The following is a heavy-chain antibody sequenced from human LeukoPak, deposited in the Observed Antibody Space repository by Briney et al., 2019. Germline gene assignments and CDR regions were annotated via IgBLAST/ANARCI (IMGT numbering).Heavy chain of an antibody. Sequence: SETLSLTCTVSGGSISDYFWSWIRQPPGKGLEWVGYVFYNGSTNYNPSLKSRVTISVDTSKNQFSLKLSSVTAADTAVYYCARVPIRPYAFDIWGQGTMVTVSS. V-gene: IGHV4-59*08. CDR3: ARVPIRPYAFDI. J-gene: IGHJ3*02. CDR1: GGSISDYF. CDR2: VFYNGST.